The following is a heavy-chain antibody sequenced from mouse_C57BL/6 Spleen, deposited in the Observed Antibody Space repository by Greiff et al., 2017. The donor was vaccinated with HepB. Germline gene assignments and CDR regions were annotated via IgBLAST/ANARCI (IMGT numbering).Heavy chain of an antibody. CDR2: INPSDGFT. CDR1: GYTFTSYG. V-gene: IGHV1-7*01. CDR3: AREEYDYDEGFAD. J-gene: IGHJ3*01. D-gene: IGHD2-4*01. Sequence: QVQLQQSGAELAKPGASVKLSCKASGYTFTSYGMHWVKQRPGQGLDWIGEINPSDGFTRYKQKFKDKATLTAAKSTSTAYMQLSSLTDEDSAVYYCAREEYDYDEGFADWGQGTLVTVSA.